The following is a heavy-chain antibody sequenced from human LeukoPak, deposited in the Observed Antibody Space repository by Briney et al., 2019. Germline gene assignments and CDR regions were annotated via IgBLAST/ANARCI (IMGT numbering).Heavy chain of an antibody. D-gene: IGHD1-26*01. J-gene: IGHJ3*02. CDR1: GFTFSSYA. CDR3: ARGALSGPQWADAFDI. V-gene: IGHV3-30-3*01. Sequence: GGSLRLSCAASGFTFSSYAMHWVRQAPGKGLEWVAVISYDGSNKYYADSVKGRFTISRDNSKNTLYPQMNSLRAEDTAVYYCARGALSGPQWADAFDIWGQGTMVTVSS. CDR2: ISYDGSNK.